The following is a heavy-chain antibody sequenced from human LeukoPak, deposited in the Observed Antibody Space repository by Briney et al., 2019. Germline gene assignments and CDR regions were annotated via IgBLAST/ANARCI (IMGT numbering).Heavy chain of an antibody. J-gene: IGHJ4*02. Sequence: GESLKISCMGSGYSFTSYWIGWVRQMPGKGLRGMGIIYPGDSETRYSPSFQGQVTISADKSISTAYLQWSSLKASDTAMYYCARRSSGWYYHFDYWGQGTLVTVSS. CDR1: GYSFTSYW. D-gene: IGHD6-19*01. CDR3: ARRSSGWYYHFDY. V-gene: IGHV5-51*01. CDR2: IYPGDSET.